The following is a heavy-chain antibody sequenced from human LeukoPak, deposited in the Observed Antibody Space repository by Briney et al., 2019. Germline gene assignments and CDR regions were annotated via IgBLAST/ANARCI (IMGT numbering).Heavy chain of an antibody. V-gene: IGHV4-30-2*01. CDR3: ARAGIAAAYLDI. D-gene: IGHD6-13*01. CDR2: IYHSGST. J-gene: IGHJ3*02. CDR1: GGSISSGGYY. Sequence: PSETLSLTCTVSGGSISSGGYYWSWIRQPPGKGLEWIGYIYHSGSTYYNPSLKSRVTISVDRSKNQFSLKLSSVTAADTAVYYCARAGIAAAYLDIWGQGTMVTVSS.